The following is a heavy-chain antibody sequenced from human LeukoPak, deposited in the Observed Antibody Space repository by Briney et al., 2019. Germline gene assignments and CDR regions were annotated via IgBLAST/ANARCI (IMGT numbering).Heavy chain of an antibody. J-gene: IGHJ5*02. V-gene: IGHV1-69*04. D-gene: IGHD5-18*01. CDR3: ARDDCMCGNMINCWFDP. CDR2: IIPILGMA. CDR1: GGTFSSYA. Sequence: SVKVSCKASGGTFSSYAISWVREAPGQGLEWMGRIIPILGMADYAQKFQGRVTVTADKSTSTAYMELSSLRSEDTAVYYCARDDCMCGNMINCWFDPWGQGTLVTVSS.